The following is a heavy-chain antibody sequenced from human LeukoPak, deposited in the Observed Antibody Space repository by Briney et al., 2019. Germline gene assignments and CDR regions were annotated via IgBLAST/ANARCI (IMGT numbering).Heavy chain of an antibody. Sequence: GGSLRLSCAASGFTFSSYGMSWVRQAPGKGLEWVSAISGSGGSTYYTDSVKGRFTISRDNSKNTLYLQMNSLRAEDTAVYYCAKGRGWEASYYYYYMDVWGKGTTDTISS. V-gene: IGHV3-23*01. CDR3: AKGRGWEASYYYYYMDV. CDR2: ISGSGGST. CDR1: GFTFSSYG. D-gene: IGHD1-26*01. J-gene: IGHJ6*03.